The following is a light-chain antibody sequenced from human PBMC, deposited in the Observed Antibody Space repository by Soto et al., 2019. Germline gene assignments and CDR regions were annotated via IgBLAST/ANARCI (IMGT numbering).Light chain of an antibody. CDR2: DAS. CDR1: QSISSG. Sequence: DIQMTQSPSTLSASVGDRVTITCRASQSISSGLAWYQQKPGKAPKLLIYDASSLESGVPSRFSGSGSGTEFTLTISSLQPDDFATYYCQQYNRGTFGQGTKVDIK. J-gene: IGKJ1*01. CDR3: QQYNRGT. V-gene: IGKV1-5*01.